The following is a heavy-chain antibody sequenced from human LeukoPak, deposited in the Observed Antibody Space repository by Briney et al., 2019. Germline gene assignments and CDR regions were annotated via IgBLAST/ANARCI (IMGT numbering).Heavy chain of an antibody. Sequence: ASVKVSCKASGYTLTDYYMHWVRQAPGQGLEWMGWINPKSGGTKYAQKFQGRVTMTRDTSISTAYMELSRLRSDDTAMYYCARDIEWELLGIYYMDVWGKGTTVTVSS. V-gene: IGHV1-2*02. J-gene: IGHJ6*03. CDR2: INPKSGGT. D-gene: IGHD1-26*01. CDR3: ARDIEWELLGIYYMDV. CDR1: GYTLTDYY.